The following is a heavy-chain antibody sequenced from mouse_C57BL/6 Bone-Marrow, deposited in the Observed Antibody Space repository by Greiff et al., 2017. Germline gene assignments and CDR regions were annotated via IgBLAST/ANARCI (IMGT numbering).Heavy chain of an antibody. J-gene: IGHJ2*01. Sequence: EVKVVESGGGLVKPGGSLKLSCAASGFTFSSYAMSWVRQTPEKRLEWVATISDGGSYTYYPDNVKGRFTISRDNAKNNLYLQMSHLKSEDTAMYYCARSSHYYGSRYFDYWGQGTTLTVSS. CDR2: ISDGGSYT. CDR3: ARSSHYYGSRYFDY. V-gene: IGHV5-4*03. CDR1: GFTFSSYA. D-gene: IGHD1-1*01.